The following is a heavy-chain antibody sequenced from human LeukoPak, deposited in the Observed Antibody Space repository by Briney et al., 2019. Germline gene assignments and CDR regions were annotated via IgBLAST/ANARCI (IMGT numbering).Heavy chain of an antibody. D-gene: IGHD3-22*01. CDR1: GYTFTSYG. J-gene: IGHJ4*02. Sequence: ASVKVSCKASGYTFTSYGISWVRQAPGQGLEWMGWISAYNGNTNYAQKFQGRVTMTTDTSTSTAYMELRSLRSDDTAVYYCAIDLPLYYYDRSGYHDYWGQGTLVTVSS. CDR2: ISAYNGNT. CDR3: AIDLPLYYYDRSGYHDY. V-gene: IGHV1-18*01.